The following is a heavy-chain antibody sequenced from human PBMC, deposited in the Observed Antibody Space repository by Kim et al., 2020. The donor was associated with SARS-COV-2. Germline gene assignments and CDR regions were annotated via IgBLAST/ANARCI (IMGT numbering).Heavy chain of an antibody. CDR2: INHSGNT. CDR1: GGSFSSYY. Sequence: SETLSLTCAVYGGSFSSYYWSWIRQPPGKGLEWIGEINHSGNTNYNPSLKSRVTLSIDTSNNQFFLKVTSVTAADTAVYYCARTDFLTGYPPDSWGQGT. J-gene: IGHJ4*02. D-gene: IGHD3-9*01. CDR3: ARTDFLTGYPPDS. V-gene: IGHV4-34*01.